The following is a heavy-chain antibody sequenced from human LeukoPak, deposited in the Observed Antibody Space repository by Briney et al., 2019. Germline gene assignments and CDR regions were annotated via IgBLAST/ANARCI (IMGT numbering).Heavy chain of an antibody. CDR3: AKTVGATIVYYFDY. CDR1: GVTFDDYA. CDR2: ISWNSGSI. J-gene: IGHJ4*02. Sequence: PGGSLRLSCAASGVTFDDYAMHWVRQAPGKGLEWVSGISWNSGSIGYADSVKGRFTISRYNAKNSLYLQMNSLRAEDTALYYCAKTVGATIVYYFDYWGQGTLVTVSS. V-gene: IGHV3-9*01. D-gene: IGHD1-26*01.